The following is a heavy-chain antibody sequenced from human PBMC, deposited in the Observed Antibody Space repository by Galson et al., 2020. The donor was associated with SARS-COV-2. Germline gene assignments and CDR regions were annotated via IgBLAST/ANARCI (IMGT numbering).Heavy chain of an antibody. CDR3: ARYTTSSVSFDY. D-gene: IGHD6-6*01. V-gene: IGHV4-59*08. CDR2: FHYDGST. J-gene: IGHJ4*02. CDR1: NGSISSDY. Sequence: SETLSLTCSVYNGSISSDYWAWIRQTPGKGLEWIGFFHYDGSTNYNPSLKSQVTISVDTSKNRFSLKLSSLTAADTAVYYCARYTTSSVSFDYCGQGTLVTVSA.